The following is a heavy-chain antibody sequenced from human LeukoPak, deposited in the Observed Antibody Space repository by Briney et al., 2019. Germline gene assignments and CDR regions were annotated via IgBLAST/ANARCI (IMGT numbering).Heavy chain of an antibody. CDR2: GTA. CDR3: ARDLTYYYDSSGYGSLDY. V-gene: IGHV1-69*01. Sequence: GTANYAQKFQGRVTITADESTSTAYMELSSLRSEDTAVYYCARDLTYYYDSSGYGSLDYWGQGTLVTVSS. D-gene: IGHD3-22*01. J-gene: IGHJ4*02.